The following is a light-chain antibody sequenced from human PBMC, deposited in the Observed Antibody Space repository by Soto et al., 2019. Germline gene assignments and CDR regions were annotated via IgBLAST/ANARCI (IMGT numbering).Light chain of an antibody. V-gene: IGKV1-33*01. J-gene: IGKJ2*01. CDR2: DAS. CDR1: QNINND. Sequence: DIQMTQSPSSLSASVGDRVTITCQASQNINNDLNWYQQKPGKAPKLLIYDASSLEDGVPSRFSGGGSGTDLTLIIRSLQPEDLATYYCQQYQSLPYTFGQGTQLEIK. CDR3: QQYQSLPYT.